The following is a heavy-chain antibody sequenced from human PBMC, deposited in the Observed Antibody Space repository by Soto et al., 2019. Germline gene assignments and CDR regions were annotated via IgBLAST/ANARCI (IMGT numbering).Heavy chain of an antibody. J-gene: IGHJ6*02. CDR3: ARDLIYGMDV. CDR2: IYYSGST. CDR1: RSSLSRVGHD. D-gene: IGHD2-21*01. V-gene: IGHV4-31*01. Sequence: SVRLSLTCTVSRSSLSRVGHDWTLFRQHPRKGLEGIGYIYYSGSTYYSPSLKSPVTISVDTSKNQFSQKLTSVTAADTDGYYCARDLIYGMDVWGQGTTVTVSS.